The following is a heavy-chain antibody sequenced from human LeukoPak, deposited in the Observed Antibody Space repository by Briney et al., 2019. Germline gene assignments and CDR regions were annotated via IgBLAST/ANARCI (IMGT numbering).Heavy chain of an antibody. CDR1: GGSISSYY. D-gene: IGHD3-22*01. CDR2: IYYSGST. Sequence: SETMSLTCTVSGGSISSYYWSWIRQPPGKGLEWIGYIYYSGSTNYNPSLKSRVTISVDTSKNQFSLKLSSVTAADTAVYYCARARWAMIVVVPYAFDIWGQGTMVTVSS. J-gene: IGHJ3*02. V-gene: IGHV4-59*01. CDR3: ARARWAMIVVVPYAFDI.